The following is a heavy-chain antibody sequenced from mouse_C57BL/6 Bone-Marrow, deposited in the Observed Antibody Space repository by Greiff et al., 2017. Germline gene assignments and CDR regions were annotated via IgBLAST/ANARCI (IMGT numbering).Heavy chain of an antibody. V-gene: IGHV1-58*01. D-gene: IGHD1-1*01. CDR3: ARAVPPLYCSSTDWYFDV. J-gene: IGHJ1*03. CDR1: GYTFTSYG. CDR2: IYIGNGYT. Sequence: VQLQQSGAELVRPGSSVKMSCKTSGYTFTSYGINWVKQRPGQGLEWIGYIYIGNGYTEYNEKFKGKATLTSDTSSSTAYMQLSSLTSEDSAIYFCARAVPPLYCSSTDWYFDVWGTGTTVTVSS.